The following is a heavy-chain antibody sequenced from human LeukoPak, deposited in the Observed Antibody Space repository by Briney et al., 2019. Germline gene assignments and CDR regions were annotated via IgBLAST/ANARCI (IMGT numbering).Heavy chain of an antibody. Sequence: PGESLRLSCAASGFTFSSYSMNWVRQAPGKGLEWVSSISSSGSYIYYADSMKGRFTISRDNAKNSLYLQINSLRAEDTAVYYCARSCYSVTTCGDYWGQGTLVTVSS. CDR1: GFTFSSYS. D-gene: IGHD5/OR15-5a*01. CDR2: ISSSGSYI. J-gene: IGHJ4*02. CDR3: ARSCYSVTTCGDY. V-gene: IGHV3-21*01.